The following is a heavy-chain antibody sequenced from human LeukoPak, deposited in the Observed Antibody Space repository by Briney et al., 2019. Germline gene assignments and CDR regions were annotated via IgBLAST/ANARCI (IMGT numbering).Heavy chain of an antibody. J-gene: IGHJ3*02. CDR2: IHSGGST. D-gene: IGHD6-19*01. CDR1: GFTVSSHY. CDR3: ASLAGDI. Sequence: GGSLRLSCAASGFTVSSHYMSWVRQAPGKGLEWVSVIHSGGSTYHADSVKGRFTIPRDSSKNTVYLQMNSMRVEDTAVYYCASLAGDIWGQGTMVTVSS. V-gene: IGHV3-66*02.